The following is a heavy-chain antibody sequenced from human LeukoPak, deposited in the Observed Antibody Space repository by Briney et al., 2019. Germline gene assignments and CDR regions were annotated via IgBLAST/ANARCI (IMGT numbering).Heavy chain of an antibody. CDR1: GFTFSTYW. CDR2: INWNGGST. CDR3: ARRYYDSSGYRFDY. Sequence: GGSLRLSCAASGFTFSTYWMSWVRQAPGKGLEWVSGINWNGGSTGYADSVKGRFTISRDNAKNSLYLQMNSLRAEDTALYYCARRYYDSSGYRFDYWGQGTLVTVSS. D-gene: IGHD3-22*01. J-gene: IGHJ4*02. V-gene: IGHV3-20*04.